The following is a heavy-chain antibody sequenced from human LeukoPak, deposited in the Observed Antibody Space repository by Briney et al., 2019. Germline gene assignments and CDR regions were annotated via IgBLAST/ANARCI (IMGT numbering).Heavy chain of an antibody. CDR1: GGSISSSSYY. CDR2: IYYSGST. Sequence: SETLSLTCTVSGGSISSSSYYWGWIRQPPGKGLEWIGSIYYSGSTYYNPSLKSRVTISVDTSKNQFSLKLSSVTAADTAVYYCARSVGYYYDSSGYGAFDYWGQGTLVTVSS. CDR3: ARSVGYYYDSSGYGAFDY. D-gene: IGHD3-22*01. J-gene: IGHJ4*02. V-gene: IGHV4-39*07.